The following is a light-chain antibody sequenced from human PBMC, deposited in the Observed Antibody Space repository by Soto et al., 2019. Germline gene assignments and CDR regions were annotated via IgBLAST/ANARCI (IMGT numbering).Light chain of an antibody. CDR1: QSVSSNY. CDR2: GAS. V-gene: IGKV3-20*01. Sequence: EIVLTQSPGTLSLSPGERATLSCRASQSVSSNYLAWYQQKPGQAPRLLIYGASGRATGIPDRFSGSGPGTDFTLTISRLEPEDFAVYYCQQYYTWPLTFGQGTRLEIK. CDR3: QQYYTWPLT. J-gene: IGKJ5*01.